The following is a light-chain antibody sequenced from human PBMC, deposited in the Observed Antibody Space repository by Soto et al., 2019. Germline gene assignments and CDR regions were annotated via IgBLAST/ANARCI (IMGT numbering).Light chain of an antibody. CDR3: AAWDDSLNGRV. Sequence: QSVLTQPPSASGTPGQRVTISCSGSSPNIGGNTVKWYQQVPGTAPKLLIHGDTLRPSGVPDRFSGSKSGTSASLAISGLQSEDEAEYYCAAWDDSLNGRVFGTGTKLTVL. J-gene: IGLJ1*01. CDR1: SPNIGGNT. CDR2: GDT. V-gene: IGLV1-44*01.